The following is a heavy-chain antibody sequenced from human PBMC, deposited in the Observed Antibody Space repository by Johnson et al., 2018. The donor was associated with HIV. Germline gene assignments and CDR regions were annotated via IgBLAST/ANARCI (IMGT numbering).Heavy chain of an antibody. J-gene: IGHJ3*01. CDR2: INGDGSRT. Sequence: VQLVESGGGLVQPGGSLRLSCGASGFTFSDHWMQWVRQAPGKGLVWVSRINGDGSRTSYADSVKGRFHIARDTAKNTLFLEMKSLRAEDTAVYYCVRTSCTGARCLGYDPFDVWGQGTMVTVSS. D-gene: IGHD3-16*01. V-gene: IGHV3-74*01. CDR3: VRTSCTGARCLGYDPFDV. CDR1: GFTFSDHW.